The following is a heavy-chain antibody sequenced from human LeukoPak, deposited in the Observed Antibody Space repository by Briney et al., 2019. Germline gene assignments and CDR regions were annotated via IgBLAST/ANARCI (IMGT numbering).Heavy chain of an antibody. CDR1: GFTFSSYA. V-gene: IGHV3-23*01. D-gene: IGHD2-2*01. Sequence: GGSLRLSCAASGFTFSSYAMSWVRQAPGKGLEWVSAISGSGGRTYYADSVKGRFTISRDNSKNTLYLQMNSLRAEDTAVYYCAKEGWIVVVPAAIGYWGQGTLVTVSS. CDR3: AKEGWIVVVPAAIGY. CDR2: ISGSGGRT. J-gene: IGHJ4*02.